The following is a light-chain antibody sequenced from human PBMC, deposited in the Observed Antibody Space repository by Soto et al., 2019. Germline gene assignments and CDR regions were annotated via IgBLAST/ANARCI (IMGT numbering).Light chain of an antibody. CDR3: QQYDTLPPT. CDR1: QSISSW. J-gene: IGKJ4*01. Sequence: DIQMSQSTSTLSATAGDRVTITCRASQSISSWFAWYQQKSGKAPKLLIYDASDLETGVPSRFSGSGSGTDFTFTISSLQPEDIATYDCQQYDTLPPTFGGGTKVEI. V-gene: IGKV1-33*01. CDR2: DAS.